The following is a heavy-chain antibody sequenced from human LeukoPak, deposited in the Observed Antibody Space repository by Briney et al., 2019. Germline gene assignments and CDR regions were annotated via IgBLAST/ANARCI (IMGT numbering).Heavy chain of an antibody. Sequence: PSETLSLTCAVSGGSISSSNWWSWVRPPPGKGLEWIGEIYHSGSTNYNPSLKSRVTISVDKSKNQFSLKLSSVTAADTAVYYCARVDDSSNWYQDWYFDLWGRGTLVTVSS. V-gene: IGHV4-4*02. D-gene: IGHD6-13*01. J-gene: IGHJ2*01. CDR3: ARVDDSSNWYQDWYFDL. CDR1: GGSISSSNW. CDR2: IYHSGST.